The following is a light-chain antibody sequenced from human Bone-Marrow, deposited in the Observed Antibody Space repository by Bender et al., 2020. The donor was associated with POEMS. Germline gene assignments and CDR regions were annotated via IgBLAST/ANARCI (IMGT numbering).Light chain of an antibody. CDR3: YSATDNREMV. CDR2: KDT. V-gene: IGLV3-27*01. Sequence: SYKLTQAPSVSVSPGQTARITCSGDALSKQYVYWYQHKPGQAPVLVIYKDTERPSGIPERFSGSSSGTTATLTINGAQVDDEADYYCYSATDNREMVFGGGTRLTVL. J-gene: IGLJ2*01. CDR1: ALSKQY.